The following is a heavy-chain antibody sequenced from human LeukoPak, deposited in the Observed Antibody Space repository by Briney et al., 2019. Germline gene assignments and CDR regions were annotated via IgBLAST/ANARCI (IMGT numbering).Heavy chain of an antibody. V-gene: IGHV3-21*01. D-gene: IGHD3-22*01. CDR3: AREDYDSSGYFDY. J-gene: IGHJ4*02. CDR1: GFTFSSYS. Sequence: GGSLRLSCAASGFTFSSYSMNWVRQAPGKGLEWVSSISSSSSYIYYADSVKGRSTISRDNAKNSLYLQMNSLRAEDTAVYYCAREDYDSSGYFDYWGQGTLVTVSS. CDR2: ISSSSSYI.